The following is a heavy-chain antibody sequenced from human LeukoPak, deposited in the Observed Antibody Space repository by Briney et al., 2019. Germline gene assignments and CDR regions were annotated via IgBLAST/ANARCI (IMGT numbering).Heavy chain of an antibody. V-gene: IGHV3-11*06. CDR1: GFTFSDYY. CDR3: AREGSGWSLDY. D-gene: IGHD6-19*01. Sequence: VGSLRLSCVASGFTFSDYYMSWIRQAPGKGLEWVSYIPSTSSYTTYADSVSGRFTISRDNSKYTLNLQMNSLRIDDTAVYYCAREGSGWSLDYWGQGTLVTVSS. J-gene: IGHJ4*02. CDR2: IPSTSSYT.